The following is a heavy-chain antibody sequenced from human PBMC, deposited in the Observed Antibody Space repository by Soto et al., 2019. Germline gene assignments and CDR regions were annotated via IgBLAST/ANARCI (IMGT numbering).Heavy chain of an antibody. D-gene: IGHD6-19*01. V-gene: IGHV4-59*01. CDR3: ARGGWYLDH. CDR2: MYYSGDT. J-gene: IGHJ4*02. CDR1: GGSMSPNY. Sequence: SETLSLTCTVSGGSMSPNYWSWIRQPPGKGLEWIGYMYYSGDTNYNPSLKSRVTMSVDTSKNQFSLKLSSVTAADTAVYYCARGGWYLDHWGQGTLVTVSS.